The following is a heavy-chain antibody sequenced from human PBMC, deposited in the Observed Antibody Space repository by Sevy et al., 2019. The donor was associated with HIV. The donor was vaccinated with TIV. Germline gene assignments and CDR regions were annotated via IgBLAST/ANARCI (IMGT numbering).Heavy chain of an antibody. D-gene: IGHD2-15*01. CDR3: AREGAPYRNIRYCSGNNCFYNWFDP. V-gene: IGHV3-30-3*01. CDR1: GFTFSTFA. Sequence: GGSLRLSCAGSGFTFSTFAMHWVRQAPGKGLGWVAIISDDGSNKHYADSVKDRFTISRDNSKDTLYLQMTSLRTEDTAIYYCAREGAPYRNIRYCSGNNCFYNWFDPWGQGTLVTVSS. CDR2: ISDDGSNK. J-gene: IGHJ5*02.